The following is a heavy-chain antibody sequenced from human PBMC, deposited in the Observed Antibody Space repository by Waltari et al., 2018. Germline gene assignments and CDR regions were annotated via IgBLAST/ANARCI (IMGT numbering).Heavy chain of an antibody. Sequence: QVQLVPSGAEVKKPGASVKVSCKTSGYTFTGYYMYWVRQAPGQGLEWMGWINPYSGGTAYAQKFQGRVTLTRDTSISTAYMELNRLISDDSAMYYCATAPDAFQIINWGQGTLVTVSS. CDR3: ATAPDAFQIIN. J-gene: IGHJ4*02. V-gene: IGHV1-2*02. CDR1: GYTFTGYY. D-gene: IGHD2-2*01. CDR2: INPYSGGT.